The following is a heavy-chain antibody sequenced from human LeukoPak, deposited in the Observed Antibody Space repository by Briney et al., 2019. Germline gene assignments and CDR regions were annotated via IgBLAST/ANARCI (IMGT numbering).Heavy chain of an antibody. D-gene: IGHD2-15*01. CDR2: IYTSGST. V-gene: IGHV4-4*07. CDR3: AREGSGGSCYP. Sequence: SETLSLTCTVSGGSMTHYFWNWIRQPAGKGLEWIGRIYTSGSTNYNPSLKSRVTMSVDTSKNQFSLKLSSVTAADTAVYYCAREGSGGSCYPWGQGTLVTVSS. J-gene: IGHJ5*02. CDR1: GGSMTHYF.